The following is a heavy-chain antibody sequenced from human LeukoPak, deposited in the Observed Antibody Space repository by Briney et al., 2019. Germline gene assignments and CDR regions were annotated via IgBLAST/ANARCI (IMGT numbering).Heavy chain of an antibody. CDR3: ASSITIFGVVID. J-gene: IGHJ4*02. CDR2: IYYSGST. D-gene: IGHD3-3*01. CDR1: GGSISSGDYY. Sequence: PSETLSLTCTVSGGSISSGDYYWSWIRQPPGKGLEWIGYIYYSGSTYYNPSLKSRVTISVDTSKNQFSLKLSSVTAADTAVYYCASSITIFGVVIDWGQGTLVTVSS. V-gene: IGHV4-30-4*01.